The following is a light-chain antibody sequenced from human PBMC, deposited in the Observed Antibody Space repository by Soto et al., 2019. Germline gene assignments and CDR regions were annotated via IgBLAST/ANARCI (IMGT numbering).Light chain of an antibody. V-gene: IGKV3-15*01. CDR2: AAS. CDR1: QSISSN. J-gene: IGKJ3*01. CDR3: HQDNNWPFT. Sequence: EILMTQSPATLSASLGERATLTCRASQSISSNLAWYQQKPGQAPRLLIYAASTMHTGIPSRFSGSGSGTEFTLTISSLQSGDFAVYYCHQDNNWPFTFGAGTKVDVK.